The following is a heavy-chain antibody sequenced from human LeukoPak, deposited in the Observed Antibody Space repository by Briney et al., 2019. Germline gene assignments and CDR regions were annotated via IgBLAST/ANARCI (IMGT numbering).Heavy chain of an antibody. CDR3: ARHWIAPAGLDY. D-gene: IGHD6-13*01. CDR2: IYYSGTT. J-gene: IGHJ4*02. CDR1: GGSPRGYY. Sequence: PSETLSLTCAVSGGSPRGYYWSWIRQPPGKGLEWIGYIYYSGTTNYSPSLKSRVTISVDTSKNLFSLKLSSVTAADTAIYYCARHWIAPAGLDYWGQGTLVTVSS. V-gene: IGHV4-59*08.